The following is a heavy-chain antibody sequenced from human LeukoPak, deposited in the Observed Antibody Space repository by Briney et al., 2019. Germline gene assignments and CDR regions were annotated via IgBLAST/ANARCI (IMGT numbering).Heavy chain of an antibody. J-gene: IGHJ4*02. CDR1: GFSLTYFS. Sequence: PGGSLRLSCAASGFSLTYFSVSWVRQAPGKGLEWVSAIIGSGGITYYADSVKGRFTISRDNSKNTLYLQMNSLRAEDTAVYYCARGPQLGATFGWGQGTLVTVSS. CDR3: ARGPQLGATFG. CDR2: IIGSGGIT. D-gene: IGHD1-26*01. V-gene: IGHV3-23*01.